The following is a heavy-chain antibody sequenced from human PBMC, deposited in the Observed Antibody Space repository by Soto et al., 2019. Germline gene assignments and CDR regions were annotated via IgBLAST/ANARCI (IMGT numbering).Heavy chain of an antibody. CDR1: GGSFSGYY. CDR2: INHSGST. V-gene: IGHV4-34*01. J-gene: IGHJ6*02. D-gene: IGHD3-16*01. Sequence: QVQLQQRGAGLLKPSETLSLTCAVYGGSFSGYYWSWIRQPPGKGLEWIGEINHSGSTNYNPSLRTRVAKSVDTSKNQFSLKLSSVTAADTAVYYCARGMGAENTFYYYYGMDVWGQGTTVTVSS. CDR3: ARGMGAENTFYYYYGMDV.